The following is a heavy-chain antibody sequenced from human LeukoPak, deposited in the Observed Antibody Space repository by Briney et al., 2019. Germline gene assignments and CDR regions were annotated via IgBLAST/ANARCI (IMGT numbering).Heavy chain of an antibody. CDR3: AKDISSGWYSGGGDY. CDR1: GFTFDDYA. Sequence: PGGSLRLSCAASGFTFDDYAMHWVRQAPGKGLEWVSGISWNSGSIGYADSVKGRFTISRDNAKNSLYLQMNSLTAEDTALYYCAKDISSGWYSGGGDYWGQGTLVTVSS. CDR2: ISWNSGSI. D-gene: IGHD6-19*01. V-gene: IGHV3-9*01. J-gene: IGHJ4*02.